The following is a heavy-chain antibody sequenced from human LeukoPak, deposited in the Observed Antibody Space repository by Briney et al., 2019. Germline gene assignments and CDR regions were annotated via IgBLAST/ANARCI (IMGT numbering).Heavy chain of an antibody. CDR1: GFTFSSYA. J-gene: IGHJ4*02. D-gene: IGHD2-2*01. Sequence: GGSLRLSCAASGFTFSSYAMSWVRQAPGKGLEWVSAISGSGGSTYYADSVKGRFTISRDNSKNTLYLQMNSLRAEDTALYYCAKDLSSSTSYYDYWGQGTLVTVSS. CDR2: ISGSGGST. CDR3: AKDLSSSTSYYDY. V-gene: IGHV3-23*01.